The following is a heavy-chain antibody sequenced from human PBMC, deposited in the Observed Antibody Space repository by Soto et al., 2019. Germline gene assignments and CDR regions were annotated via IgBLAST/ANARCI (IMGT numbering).Heavy chain of an antibody. CDR2: INPRTGGT. V-gene: IGHV1-2*04. Sequence: QVQLVQSGAEVRKPGASVKVSCKASGYTFIDYYIYWVRQAPGQGLEWMGWINPRTGGTNFAQKFEACVTMTRDTSISTAYMELTSLRSNDTAVYYCARVNGDYPPRGMDVWGQGTTVTVSS. CDR3: ARVNGDYPPRGMDV. D-gene: IGHD4-17*01. CDR1: GYTFIDYY. J-gene: IGHJ6*02.